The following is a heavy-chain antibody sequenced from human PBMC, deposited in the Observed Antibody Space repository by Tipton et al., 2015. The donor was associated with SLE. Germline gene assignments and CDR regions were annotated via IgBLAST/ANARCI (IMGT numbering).Heavy chain of an antibody. CDR1: GFTFSSYE. CDR2: ISYDGSNK. Sequence: SLRLSCAASGFTFSSYEMNWVRQAPGKGLEWVAVISYDGSNKYYADSVKGRFTISRDNSKNTLYLQMNSLRAEDTAVYYCARDLYYFYYYMDVWGKGTTVTVSS. J-gene: IGHJ6*03. CDR3: ARDLYYFYYYMDV. V-gene: IGHV3-30*04.